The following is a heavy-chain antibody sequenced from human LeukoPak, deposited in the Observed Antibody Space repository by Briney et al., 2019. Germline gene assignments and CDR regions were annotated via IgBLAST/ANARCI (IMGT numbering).Heavy chain of an antibody. J-gene: IGHJ4*02. D-gene: IGHD2-2*01. CDR2: IFFSGST. V-gene: IGHV4-39*01. CDR3: ARGSDRDTVAVPSAVITRTKYFFDY. CDR1: GASISNSRDY. Sequence: SETLSLTCTVSGASISNSRDYWGWIRQPPGKGLERIGSIFFSGSTYYNPSLKSRAAISVDSSKNQFSLKLSSVTAADTAFYYCARGSDRDTVAVPSAVITRTKYFFDYWGQGTLVTVSS.